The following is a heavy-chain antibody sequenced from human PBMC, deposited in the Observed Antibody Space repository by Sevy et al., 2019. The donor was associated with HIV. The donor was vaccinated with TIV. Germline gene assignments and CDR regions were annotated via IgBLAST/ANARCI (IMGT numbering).Heavy chain of an antibody. J-gene: IGHJ4*02. D-gene: IGHD3-22*01. CDR3: ARKYDSSGYFDY. Sequence: GGSLRLSCAASGFTFSSYAMNWVRQAPGKGLEWVSGISGSGGSGDKTNYADSGKGRLTISRDDSKNSLYLQLNSLRAEDTAIYYCARKYDSSGYFDYWGQGTLVTVSS. CDR2: ISGSGGSGDKT. CDR1: GFTFSSYA. V-gene: IGHV3-23*01.